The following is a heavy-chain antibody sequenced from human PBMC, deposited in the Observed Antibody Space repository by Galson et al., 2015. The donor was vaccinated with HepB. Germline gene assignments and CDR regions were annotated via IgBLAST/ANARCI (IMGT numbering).Heavy chain of an antibody. CDR3: ARFGPGINDLNFDY. V-gene: IGHV3-48*01. CDR1: GFTFSSYS. CDR2: ISSSSTI. D-gene: IGHD1-1*01. J-gene: IGHJ4*02. Sequence: SLRLSCAASGFTFSSYSMNWVRQAPGKGLEWISYISSSSTIYYADSVKGRFTISRDNAKNSLYLQTNSLRAEDTAVYYCARFGPGINDLNFDYWGQGSLVTVPS.